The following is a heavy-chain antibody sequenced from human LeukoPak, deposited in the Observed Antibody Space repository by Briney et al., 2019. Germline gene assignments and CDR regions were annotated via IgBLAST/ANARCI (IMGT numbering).Heavy chain of an antibody. CDR3: ARDRGDYYDSSGLSYFDN. CDR2: IYYSGST. D-gene: IGHD3-22*01. V-gene: IGHV4-59*01. Sequence: SETLSLTCTVSGGSISSYNWNWIRQPPGKGLEWIGYIYYSGSTNYNPSLKSRVTISVDTSKNQFSLNLSSVTAADTAVYYCARDRGDYYDSSGLSYFDNWGQGTLVTVSS. J-gene: IGHJ4*02. CDR1: GGSISSYN.